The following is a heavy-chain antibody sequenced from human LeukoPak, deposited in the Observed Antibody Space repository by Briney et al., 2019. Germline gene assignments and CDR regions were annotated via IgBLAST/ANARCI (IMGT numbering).Heavy chain of an antibody. CDR2: IDVSGGT. CDR3: ARHGRERATRNQGDAFDI. D-gene: IGHD1-26*01. V-gene: IGHV4-59*08. Sequence: KPSETLSLICSVFGDSITSYYWSWTRQPPGKELEGLGNIDVSGGTNQNPSLHSRVTISVDTSKNQVSLKMSSVTAADTAVYYCARHGRERATRNQGDAFDIWGQGAMVIVSS. CDR1: GDSITSYY. J-gene: IGHJ3*02.